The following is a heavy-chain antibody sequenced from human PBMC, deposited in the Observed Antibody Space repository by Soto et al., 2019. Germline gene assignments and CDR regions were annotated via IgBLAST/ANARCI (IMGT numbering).Heavy chain of an antibody. D-gene: IGHD4-4*01. V-gene: IGHV3-30*18. CDR3: AKGNFDRTVTTAAYYYGMDV. J-gene: IGHJ6*02. CDR2: ISYDGSNK. Sequence: QVQLVESGGGVFQPGRSLRLSCAASGFTFSSYGMHWVRQAPGKGLEWVAVISYDGSNKYYADSVKGRFTISRDNSKNTLYLQMNSLRAEDTAVYYCAKGNFDRTVTTAAYYYGMDVWGQGTTVTVSS. CDR1: GFTFSSYG.